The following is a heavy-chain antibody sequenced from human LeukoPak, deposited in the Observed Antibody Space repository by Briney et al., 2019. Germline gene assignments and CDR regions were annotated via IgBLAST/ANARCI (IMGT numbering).Heavy chain of an antibody. Sequence: AASVKVSCKASGYTFTNYYIHWVRQAPGQGLEWMGTVNPSAGTTRSAKGRASLTRDTSTSTVYMALSTLRSEDTAVYYCARSVFPYYSGSGSPYNVDVRQNSYFDFWGQGTLSPSPQ. CDR2: VNPSAGTT. CDR1: GYTFTNYY. CDR3: ARSVFPYYSGSGSPYNVDVRQNSYFDF. V-gene: IGHV1-46*01. J-gene: IGHJ4*02. D-gene: IGHD3-10*01.